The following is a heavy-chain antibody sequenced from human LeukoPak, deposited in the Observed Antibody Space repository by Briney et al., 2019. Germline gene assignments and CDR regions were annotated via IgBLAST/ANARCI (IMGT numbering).Heavy chain of an antibody. V-gene: IGHV4-59*01. CDR2: IYYSGST. CDR1: GGSISSYY. Sequence: SETLSLTYTVSGGSISSYYWSWIRQPPGKGLEWIGYIYYSGSTNYNPSLKSRVTISVDTSKNQFSLKLSSVTAADTAVYYCARDHYDFWSGYYPYAFDIWGQGTMVTVSS. J-gene: IGHJ3*02. CDR3: ARDHYDFWSGYYPYAFDI. D-gene: IGHD3-3*01.